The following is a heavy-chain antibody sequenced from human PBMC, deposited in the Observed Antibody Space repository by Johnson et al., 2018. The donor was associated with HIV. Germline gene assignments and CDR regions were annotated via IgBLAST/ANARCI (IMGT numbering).Heavy chain of an antibody. CDR3: ATVYYDSSGYGAFDI. CDR1: GFNFDDYA. J-gene: IGHJ3*02. V-gene: IGHV3-9*01. Sequence: VQLVESGGGLVQPGRSLRLSCAASGFNFDDYAMHWVRQGPGKGLEWVSGISWNSGSIGYADSVKGRFTISRDNAKNSLYLQMNSLRAEDTALYYCATVYYDSSGYGAFDIWGQGTTVSVS. CDR2: ISWNSGSI. D-gene: IGHD3-22*01.